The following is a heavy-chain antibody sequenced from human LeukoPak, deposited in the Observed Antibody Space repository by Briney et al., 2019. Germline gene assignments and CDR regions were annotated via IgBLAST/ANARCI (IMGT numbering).Heavy chain of an antibody. J-gene: IGHJ6*02. Sequence: SVKVSCKASGGTFSSYAISWVRQAPGQGLEWMGRIIPILGIENYAQKFQGRVTITADKSTSTAYMELSSLRAEGTVMYYCARELPTIDFRTSQRYGMDVWGQGTTVTVSS. CDR2: IIPILGIE. V-gene: IGHV1-69*04. CDR1: GGTFSSYA. D-gene: IGHD3-3*01. CDR3: ARELPTIDFRTSQRYGMDV.